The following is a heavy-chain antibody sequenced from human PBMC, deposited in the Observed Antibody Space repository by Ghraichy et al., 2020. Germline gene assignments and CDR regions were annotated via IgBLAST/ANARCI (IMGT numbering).Heavy chain of an antibody. D-gene: IGHD1-26*01. V-gene: IGHV3-23*01. CDR2: ISGSGGST. CDR3: AKGGWSGSYSDY. J-gene: IGHJ4*02. Sequence: GESLNISCAASGFTFSSYAMSWVRQAPGKGLEWVSAISGSGGSTYYADSVKGRFTISRDNSKNTLYLQMNSLRAEDTAVYYCAKGGWSGSYSDYWGQGTLVTVSS. CDR1: GFTFSSYA.